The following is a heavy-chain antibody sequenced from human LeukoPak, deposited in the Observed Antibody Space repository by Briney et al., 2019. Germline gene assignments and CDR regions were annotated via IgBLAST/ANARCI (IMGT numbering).Heavy chain of an antibody. CDR2: ISYDGSNQ. V-gene: IGHV3-30*03. CDR1: GFTFSNYG. CDR3: ARDRHFDL. Sequence: GTSLRLSCAASGFTFSNYGMHWVRQAPGKGLEWVALISYDGSNQYYADSVKGRFTISRDNSKNTLYLQMNSLRAEDTAVYYCARDRHFDLWGRGTLVTVSS. J-gene: IGHJ2*01.